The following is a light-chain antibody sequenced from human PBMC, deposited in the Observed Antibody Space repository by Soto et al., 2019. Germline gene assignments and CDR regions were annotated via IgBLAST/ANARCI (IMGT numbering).Light chain of an antibody. J-gene: IGKJ1*01. Sequence: EIVLTQSPGTLSLSPGERATLSCRASQSVSSSYLAWYQQKPGQAPRLLIYGASSSATGIPDRFSGSGSGTDFTLTISGLEPDDVAVYYCQQYGSSPWTVGQGTKVESK. CDR3: QQYGSSPWT. V-gene: IGKV3-20*01. CDR2: GAS. CDR1: QSVSSSY.